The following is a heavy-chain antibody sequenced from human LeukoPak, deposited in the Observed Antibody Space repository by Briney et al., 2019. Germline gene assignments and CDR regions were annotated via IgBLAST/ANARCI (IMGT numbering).Heavy chain of an antibody. CDR2: ISWNSGNK. V-gene: IGHV3-9*01. CDR1: GFSFDDYA. J-gene: IGHJ4*02. D-gene: IGHD6-19*01. CDR3: ARGWYSSASGFFDY. Sequence: GGSLRLSCAASGFSFDDYAMHWVRQGPGKGLEWVSGISWNSGNKDYADSVKGRFTISRDNGKNSLFLQMNSLRVEDTALYYCARGWYSSASGFFDYWGQGTPVTVSS.